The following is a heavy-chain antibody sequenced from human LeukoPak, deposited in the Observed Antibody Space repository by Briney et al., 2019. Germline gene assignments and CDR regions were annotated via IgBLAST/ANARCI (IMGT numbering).Heavy chain of an antibody. J-gene: IGHJ3*02. CDR3: ARGPGALTQDTFDM. CDR2: IYTSGST. CDR1: GVSTTTSF. Sequence: PSETLSLTCTGSGVSTTTSFWSWIRQPAGKGLEWIGRIYTSGSTDYNPSLKSRVSMPLDTSKSQLSLELNSVTAADTSVYFCARGPGALTQDTFDMGGQGTLVTVSS. D-gene: IGHD2-21*02. V-gene: IGHV4-4*07.